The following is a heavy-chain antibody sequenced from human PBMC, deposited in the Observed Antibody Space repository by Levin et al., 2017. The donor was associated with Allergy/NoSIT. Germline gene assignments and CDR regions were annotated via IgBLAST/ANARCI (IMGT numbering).Heavy chain of an antibody. D-gene: IGHD6-6*01. Sequence: ASVKVSCKASGGTFSSYAISWVRQAPGQGLEWMGGIIPIFGTANYAQKFQGRVTITADESTSTAYMELSSLRSEDTAVYYCARDGYSSSSSWGGDFDYWGQGTLVTVSS. CDR1: GGTFSSYA. CDR2: IIPIFGTA. V-gene: IGHV1-69*13. CDR3: ARDGYSSSSSWGGDFDY. J-gene: IGHJ4*02.